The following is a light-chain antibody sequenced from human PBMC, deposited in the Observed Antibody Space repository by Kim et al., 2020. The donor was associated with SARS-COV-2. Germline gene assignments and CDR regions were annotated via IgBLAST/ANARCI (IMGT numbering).Light chain of an antibody. CDR1: QSVSST. CDR3: QQYYIWPQDT. Sequence: EIVMTQSPATLSVSPGERVTLSCRASQSVSSTLAWYQQKPGQAPRLLIYGASTRATGIPARFSGSGSGTEFTLTISSLQSEDSAVYYWQQYYIWPQDTFGQETKLDI. V-gene: IGKV3-15*01. J-gene: IGKJ2*01. CDR2: GAS.